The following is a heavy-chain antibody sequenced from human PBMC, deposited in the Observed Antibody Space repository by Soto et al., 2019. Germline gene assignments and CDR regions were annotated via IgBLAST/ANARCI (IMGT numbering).Heavy chain of an antibody. V-gene: IGHV3-74*01. J-gene: IGHJ5*02. CDR3: ARGGGLVRGVRFFDP. CDR1: GFTFSNYW. D-gene: IGHD3-10*01. Sequence: GGSLRLSCAASGFTFSNYWMHWVRQAPGKGLVWVSRINSDGSNTDYADSVRGRFTISRDNAKNTLYLQVNSLRAEDTAVYYCARGGGLVRGVRFFDPWGQGTLVTVSS. CDR2: INSDGSNT.